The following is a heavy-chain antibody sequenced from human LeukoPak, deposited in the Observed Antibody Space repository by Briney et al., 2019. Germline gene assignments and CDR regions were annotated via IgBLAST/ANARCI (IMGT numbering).Heavy chain of an antibody. J-gene: IGHJ6*01. CDR3: ARECLSGICPYNNMDV. V-gene: IGHV4-4*07. CDR2: LYSRGSP. Sequence: SETLSLTCTVSGGSLSSSYWTWIRQPAGKGLEWIGRLYSRGSPKHNPSLKSRLTMSVDTSRSHFSLKLSSVTAADTAVYYWARECLSGICPYNNMDVWGQGTTVTVSS. CDR1: GGSLSSSY. D-gene: IGHD3-9*01.